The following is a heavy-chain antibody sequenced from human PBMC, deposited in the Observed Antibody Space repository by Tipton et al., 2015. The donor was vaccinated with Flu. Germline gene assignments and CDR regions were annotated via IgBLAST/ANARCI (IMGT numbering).Heavy chain of an antibody. CDR1: GASINNYY. CDR2: IYYSGNT. J-gene: IGHJ3*02. V-gene: IGHV4-59*01. Sequence: LRLSCTVSGASINNYYWGWIQQPPGKGLEWIGYIYYSGNTNYNPSLKSRVTMSLDASKSHFSLKLSSVTAADTAMYYCSSYYIRAFDIWGQGTMVTVSS. D-gene: IGHD3-10*01. CDR3: SSYYIRAFDI.